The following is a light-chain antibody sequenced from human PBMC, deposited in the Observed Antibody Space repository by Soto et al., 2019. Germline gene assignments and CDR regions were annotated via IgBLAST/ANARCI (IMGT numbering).Light chain of an antibody. CDR1: SSDVGGYNY. V-gene: IGLV2-8*01. J-gene: IGLJ1*01. Sequence: QSVLTQPPSASGSPGQSVTISCTGTSSDVGGYNYVSWYQQHPGKAPKLMIYEVSKRPSGVPDRFSGSKSGNTASLTVSGLQAEDEADYYCCSYAGSYPYVFGTGTKLTVL. CDR2: EVS. CDR3: CSYAGSYPYV.